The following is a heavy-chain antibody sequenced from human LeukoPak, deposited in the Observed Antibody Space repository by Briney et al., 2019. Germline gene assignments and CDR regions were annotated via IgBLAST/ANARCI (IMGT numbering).Heavy chain of an antibody. CDR2: INHSGST. J-gene: IGHJ3*02. CDR3: ASSVDTAMVKAFDI. CDR1: GFTFSNYA. D-gene: IGHD5-18*01. Sequence: GSLRLSCAASGFTFSNYAMSWIRQPPGKGLEWIGEINHSGSTNYNPSLKSRVTISVDTSKNQFSLKLSSVTAADTAVYYCASSVDTAMVKAFDIWGQGTMVTASS. V-gene: IGHV4-34*01.